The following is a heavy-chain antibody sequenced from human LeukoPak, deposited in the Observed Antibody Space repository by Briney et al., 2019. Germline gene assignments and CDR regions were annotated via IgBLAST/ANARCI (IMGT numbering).Heavy chain of an antibody. J-gene: IGHJ4*02. V-gene: IGHV3-73*01. Sequence: GGSLRLSCAASGFTFSGSAMHWVRQASGKGLEWVGRIRSKANSYATAYAASVKGRFTISRDDSKNTAYLQMNSLKTEDTAVFYCTRRDGRVGATDLDYWGQGTLVTVSS. D-gene: IGHD1-26*01. CDR2: IRSKANSYAT. CDR1: GFTFSGSA. CDR3: TRRDGRVGATDLDY.